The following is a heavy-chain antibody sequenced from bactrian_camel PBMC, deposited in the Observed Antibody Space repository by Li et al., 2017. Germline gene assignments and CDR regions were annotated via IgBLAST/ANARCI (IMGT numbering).Heavy chain of an antibody. V-gene: IGHV3S1*01. D-gene: IGHD2*01. CDR2: IWTGGKYP. J-gene: IGHJ6*01. CDR3: ATRRGSCSLRAGDFPY. Sequence: HVQLVESGGGSVQPGGSLRLSCAVSGYSSGSKCVALFRQHPGKEREGVASIWTGGKYPDVADSVKGRFTISQDNAKNTVYLLMNSLKPEDTATYYCATRRGSCSLRAGDFPYWGQGTQVTVS. CDR1: GYSSGSKC.